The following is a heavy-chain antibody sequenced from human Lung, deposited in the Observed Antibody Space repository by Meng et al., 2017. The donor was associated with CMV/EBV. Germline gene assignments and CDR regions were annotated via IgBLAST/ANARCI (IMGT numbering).Heavy chain of an antibody. Sequence: ASXXVSXKASGYTFSDYGIGWVRQAPGQGLEWMGWINSYSGHTNYAQKLQGRVTMTTDTSTSSAYMELRSLRSDDTAVYYCARVYCSGGSCYSPFDYWCQGTLVTVSS. CDR1: GYTFSDYG. V-gene: IGHV1-18*01. CDR2: INSYSGHT. CDR3: ARVYCSGGSCYSPFDY. J-gene: IGHJ4*02. D-gene: IGHD2-15*01.